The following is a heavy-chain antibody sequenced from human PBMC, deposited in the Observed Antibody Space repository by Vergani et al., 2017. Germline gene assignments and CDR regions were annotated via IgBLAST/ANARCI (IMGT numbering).Heavy chain of an antibody. D-gene: IGHD6-19*01. CDR3: ARDVDLSSGWSISFYYYYGMDV. V-gene: IGHV7-4-1*02. J-gene: IGHJ6*02. CDR1: GYTFTSYA. CDR2: INTNTGNP. Sequence: QVQLVQSGSELKKPGASVKVSCKASGYTFTSYAMNWVRQAPGQGLEWMGGINTNTGNPTYAQGFTGRFVFSLDTSVSTAYLQISSLKAEDTAVYYCARDVDLSSGWSISFYYYYGMDVWGQGTTVTVSS.